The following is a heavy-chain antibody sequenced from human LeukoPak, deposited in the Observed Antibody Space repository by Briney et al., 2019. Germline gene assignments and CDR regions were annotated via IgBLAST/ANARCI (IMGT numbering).Heavy chain of an antibody. CDR1: GFTFSSYW. J-gene: IGHJ3*02. Sequence: TGGSLRLSCAASGFTFSSYWMHWVRQAPGKGLVWVSRINSDGSSTNYADSVKGRFTISRDNAKNTLYLQMNSLRAEDTAVFYCARDGYNLDAFDIWGQGTMVAVSS. CDR3: ARDGYNLDAFDI. D-gene: IGHD5-24*01. V-gene: IGHV3-74*01. CDR2: INSDGSST.